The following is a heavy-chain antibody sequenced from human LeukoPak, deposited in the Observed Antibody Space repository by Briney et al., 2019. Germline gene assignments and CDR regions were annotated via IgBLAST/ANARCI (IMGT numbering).Heavy chain of an antibody. CDR1: GFTFSSYS. CDR3: ARGSARNPIDYGGNFDY. D-gene: IGHD4-23*01. Sequence: GGSLRLSCAASGFTFSSYSMNWVCQAPGKGLEWVSYISSSSSTIYYADSVKGRFTISRDNAKNSLYLQMNSLRAEDTAVYYCARGSARNPIDYGGNFDYWGQGTLVTVSS. J-gene: IGHJ4*02. V-gene: IGHV3-48*04. CDR2: ISSSSSTI.